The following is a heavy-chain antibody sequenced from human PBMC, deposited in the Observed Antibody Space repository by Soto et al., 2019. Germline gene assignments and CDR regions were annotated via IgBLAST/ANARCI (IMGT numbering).Heavy chain of an antibody. CDR3: ARDRGGGSYGFRTYYFDY. V-gene: IGHV4-30-4*01. J-gene: IGHJ4*02. CDR1: GGSISSGDYY. Sequence: QVQLQESGPGLVKPSQTLSLTCTVSGGSISSGDYYWSWIRQPPGKGLEWIGYIYYSGSTYYNPSLASRVTISVDTSKNQFSLKVSSVTAADTAVYYCARDRGGGSYGFRTYYFDYWGQGTLVTVSS. D-gene: IGHD1-26*01. CDR2: IYYSGST.